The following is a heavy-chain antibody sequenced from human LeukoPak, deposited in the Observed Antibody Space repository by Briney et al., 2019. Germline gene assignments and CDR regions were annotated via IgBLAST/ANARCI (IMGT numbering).Heavy chain of an antibody. CDR1: GGSFSGYY. CDR3: ASIEGGLPFDYYESRGFLGH. CDR2: INHSGSA. Sequence: SETLSLTCAVYGGSFSGYYWSWIRQPPGKGVEWIGEINHSGSANYNTSLKGRVTLFVDMSKNQFSLKLSSVTAADTAVSYMASIEGGLPFDYYESRGFLGHWGQGTLVTV. V-gene: IGHV4-34*01. J-gene: IGHJ4*02. D-gene: IGHD3-22*01.